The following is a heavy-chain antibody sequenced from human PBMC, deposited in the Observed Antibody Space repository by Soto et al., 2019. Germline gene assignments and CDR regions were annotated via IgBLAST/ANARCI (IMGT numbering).Heavy chain of an antibody. CDR3: AIGKHGSNTGAFDY. J-gene: IGHJ4*03. CDR2: ITGSGAST. Sequence: GGSLRLSCAASGLTFSYYAMSWVRQAPGKGLEWLSTITGSGASTYYADSVKGRFTISRDNSKNTLYLQMNSLRTEDTAIYYCAIGKHGSNTGAFDYWGRGTMVTVSS. CDR1: GLTFSYYA. V-gene: IGHV3-23*01. D-gene: IGHD1-26*01.